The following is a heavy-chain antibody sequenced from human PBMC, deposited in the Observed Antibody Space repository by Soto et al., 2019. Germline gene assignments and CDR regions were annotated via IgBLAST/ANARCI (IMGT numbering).Heavy chain of an antibody. V-gene: IGHV1-8*01. J-gene: IGHJ5*02. CDR2: MNPDSGNT. CDR3: ARRRGSNGWFDL. CDR1: GYTFINYD. D-gene: IGHD2-8*01. Sequence: GASVKVSCKASGYTFINYDINWVRQAPGQGLEWVGWMNPDSGNTGYAQNFQGRVTMTGNTSISSVYMELSCRTSEHTDVYYCARRRGSNGWFDLWG.